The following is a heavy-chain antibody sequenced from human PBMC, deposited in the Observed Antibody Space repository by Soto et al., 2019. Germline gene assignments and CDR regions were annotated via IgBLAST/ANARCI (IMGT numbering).Heavy chain of an antibody. CDR2: IIPILGIA. Sequence: QVKLVQSGAEVKKPGSSXXVSCKASGGTFSSYTISWVRQAPGQGLEWMGRIIPILGIANYAQKFQGRVTITADKSTSTAYMELSSLRSEDTAVYYCARSDYDILTGYSSPMDYYFDYWGQGTLVTVSS. V-gene: IGHV1-69*02. D-gene: IGHD3-9*01. CDR1: GGTFSSYT. CDR3: ARSDYDILTGYSSPMDYYFDY. J-gene: IGHJ4*02.